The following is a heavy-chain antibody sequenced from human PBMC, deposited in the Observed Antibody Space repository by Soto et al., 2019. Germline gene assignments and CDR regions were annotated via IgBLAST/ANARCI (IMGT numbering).Heavy chain of an antibody. CDR1: GFTFSDFY. CDR3: ARIQRSGEEAFDI. CDR2: ITSSSSYT. D-gene: IGHD3-10*01. V-gene: IGHV3-11*05. Sequence: QVQLVESGGGLVKPGGSLRLSCTASGFTFSDFYMNWIRQAPGKGLEWVSFITSSSSYTNYADSVKGRFTISRDNAQNSLYLQLNSRRAEDTAVYYCARIQRSGEEAFDIWGQGTMVTVSS. J-gene: IGHJ3*02.